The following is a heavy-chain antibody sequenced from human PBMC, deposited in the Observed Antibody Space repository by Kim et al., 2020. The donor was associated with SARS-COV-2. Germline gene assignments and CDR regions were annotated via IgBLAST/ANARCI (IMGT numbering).Heavy chain of an antibody. D-gene: IGHD3-10*01. J-gene: IGHJ4*02. CDR3: TSGPYYYDNAAYYHDY. CDR1: GLNFGDYA. V-gene: IGHV3-49*03. CDR2: IRSKRYGETT. Sequence: GGSLRLSCTTSGLNFGDYAMSWFRQAPGKGLEWVAFIRSKRYGETTEYAASVKGRFTISRDDSKRIAYLQMNGLKTEDTAVYYCTSGPYYYDNAAYYHDYCGQGNLCTFSS.